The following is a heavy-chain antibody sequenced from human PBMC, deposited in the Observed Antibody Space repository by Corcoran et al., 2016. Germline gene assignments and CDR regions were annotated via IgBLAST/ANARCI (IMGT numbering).Heavy chain of an antibody. CDR1: GFTFRNYG. J-gene: IGHJ4*02. CDR3: AKAGGFDTSTGYFDF. Sequence: EVQLLDSGGGLVQPGGSLRLSCAASGFTFRNYGMTWVRQAPGKGLEWVSGIRGDGGSTYYADSVKGRFTISRDNSKNTLFLQMNSLRDEDTALYYCAKAGGFDTSTGYFDFWGQGTLVTVSS. V-gene: IGHV3-23*01. D-gene: IGHD3-16*01. CDR2: IRGDGGST.